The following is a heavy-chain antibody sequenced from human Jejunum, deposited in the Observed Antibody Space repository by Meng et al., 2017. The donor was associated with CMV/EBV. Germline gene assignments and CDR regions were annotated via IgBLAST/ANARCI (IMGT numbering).Heavy chain of an antibody. D-gene: IGHD2-2*01. Sequence: SSYEINGVRQAPGKGLEWVSYINSTGTSIFYAGSVKGRFTISRDNAKNSLYLQMNSLRAEDTAIYYCARGRDCTSANCYLPYYFDNWGQGTLVTVSS. V-gene: IGHV3-48*03. CDR3: ARGRDCTSANCYLPYYFDN. J-gene: IGHJ4*02. CDR1: SSYE. CDR2: INSTGTSI.